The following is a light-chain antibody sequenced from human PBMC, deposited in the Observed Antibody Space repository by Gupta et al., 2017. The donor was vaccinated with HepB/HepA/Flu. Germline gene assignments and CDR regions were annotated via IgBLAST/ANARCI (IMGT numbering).Light chain of an antibody. Sequence: QSVLTQPPSASGTPGQRVTISCSGSSSNVGSNAVNWYQQLPGTAPKLLISSSDQRPSGVPDRFSVSKSGTSASLAISELQSEDEADFYCSAWDDGLNLFFGGGTKLTVL. CDR1: SSNVGSNA. CDR2: SSD. V-gene: IGLV1-44*01. CDR3: SAWDDGLNLF. J-gene: IGLJ2*01.